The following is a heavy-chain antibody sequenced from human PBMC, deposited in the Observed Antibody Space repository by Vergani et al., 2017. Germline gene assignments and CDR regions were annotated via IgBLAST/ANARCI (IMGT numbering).Heavy chain of an antibody. CDR3: AREETPIASVVPAAPIDY. D-gene: IGHD2-2*01. Sequence: EVQLVESGGGLVKPGGSLRLSCAASGFTFSSYSMNWVRQAPGKGLEWVSSISSSSSYIYYADSVKGRFTISRDNAKNSLYLQMNSLRAEDTAVYYCAREETPIASVVPAAPIDYWGQGTLVTVSS. CDR2: ISSSSSYI. V-gene: IGHV3-21*01. CDR1: GFTFSSYS. J-gene: IGHJ4*02.